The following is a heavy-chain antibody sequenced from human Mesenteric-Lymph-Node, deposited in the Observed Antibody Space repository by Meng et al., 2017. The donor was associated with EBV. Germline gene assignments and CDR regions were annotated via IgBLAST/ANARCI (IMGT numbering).Heavy chain of an antibody. CDR3: ARASVYGDYDNWFDP. J-gene: IGHJ5*02. CDR1: GGSFSGYY. V-gene: IGHV4-34*01. CDR2: IYHSGST. Sequence: LQQWGGGLLEPSETLSLTCAVYGGSFSGYYWSWIRQPPGKGLEWIGYIYHSGSTYSNPSLKSRVTISVDRSKNQFSLKLNSVTAADTAVYYCARASVYGDYDNWFDPWGQGTLVTVSS. D-gene: IGHD4-17*01.